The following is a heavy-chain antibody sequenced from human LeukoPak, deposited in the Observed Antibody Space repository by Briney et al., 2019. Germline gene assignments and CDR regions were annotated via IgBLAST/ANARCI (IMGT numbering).Heavy chain of an antibody. J-gene: IGHJ4*02. CDR1: GFTFSNYG. CDR2: IWHDGSNK. V-gene: IGHV3-33*01. CDR3: ARQTATYDLDY. Sequence: QSGGSLRLSCAASGFTFSNYGIHWVRQAPGKGLEWVGVIWHDGSNKYYGDSVKGRFTISRDNSKNTLYLQMSSLRVEDTAVYYCARQTATYDLDYWGRGTLVTVSS. D-gene: IGHD3-3*01.